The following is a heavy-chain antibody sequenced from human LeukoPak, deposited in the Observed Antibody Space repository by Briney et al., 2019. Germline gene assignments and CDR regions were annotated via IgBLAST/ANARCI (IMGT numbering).Heavy chain of an antibody. CDR1: GFTFSSYG. J-gene: IGHJ6*03. V-gene: IGHV3-30*02. CDR2: IRYDGSNK. CDR3: AKENVLRFLEWGVPPMDV. D-gene: IGHD3-3*01. Sequence: GGSLRPSCAASGFTFSSYGMHWVRQAPGKGLEWVAFIRYDGSNKYYADSVKGRFTISRDNSKNTLYLQMNSLRAEDTAVYYCAKENVLRFLEWGVPPMDVWGKGTTVTVSS.